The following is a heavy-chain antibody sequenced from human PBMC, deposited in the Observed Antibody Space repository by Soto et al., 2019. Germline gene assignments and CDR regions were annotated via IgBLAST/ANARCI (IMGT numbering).Heavy chain of an antibody. Sequence: QVQLHESGPGLVKPSETLSLMCVVTGGSIDNYYWTWIRQPAGKGLEWIGRIHTTGRTSYNPSLKKRVPMALGNFQDPLSLNLTSVTAADTAVYYCARDVDYDFWSGHVSDGLDVWGQGTTVTVSS. J-gene: IGHJ6*02. CDR2: IHTTGRT. D-gene: IGHD3-3*01. V-gene: IGHV4-4*07. CDR1: GGSIDNYY. CDR3: ARDVDYDFWSGHVSDGLDV.